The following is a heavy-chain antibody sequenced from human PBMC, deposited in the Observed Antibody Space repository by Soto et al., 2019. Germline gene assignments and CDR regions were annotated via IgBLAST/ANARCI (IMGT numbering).Heavy chain of an antibody. D-gene: IGHD4-17*01. CDR1: GVSISTCY. CDR3: ERGAYIAYGHEIEN. V-gene: IGHV4-59*01. Sequence: SETLSLTCAVSGVSISTCYWSWIRQPTGKGLGWIGYNYHSGTTNCNPSLKSRVTISVDTSKNQFSLRLTSVTAADTAIYYVERGAYIAYGHEIENWGPGTL. CDR2: NYHSGTT. J-gene: IGHJ4*02.